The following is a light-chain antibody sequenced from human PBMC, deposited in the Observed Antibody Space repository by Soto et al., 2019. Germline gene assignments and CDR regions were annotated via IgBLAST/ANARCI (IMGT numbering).Light chain of an antibody. CDR3: QKYDSAPWT. CDR2: SAS. J-gene: IGKJ1*01. CDR1: QDSSNY. Sequence: DIQMTQSPSSLSASVGDRVTITCRASQDSSNYLAWFQQKPGKVPELLIYSASILQSGVPSRFSGSGSATDFTLTIVNLQPEDVAAYYCQKYDSAPWTFGQGTKVEIK. V-gene: IGKV1-27*01.